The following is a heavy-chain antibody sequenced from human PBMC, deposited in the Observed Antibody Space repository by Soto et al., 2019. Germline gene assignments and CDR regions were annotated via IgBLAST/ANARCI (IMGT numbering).Heavy chain of an antibody. Sequence: QAQLVQSGAEVKKPGASVKVSCKASGYTFINHGISWVRQAPGQGLAWMGGIRFYNDNTNYAPKFQGRVTMTTDTSTITARMELRGLRSEDTAVYYCAMYNGGCCPYGIDVWGQGTTVTVSS. CDR3: AMYNGGCCPYGIDV. V-gene: IGHV1-18*01. D-gene: IGHD6-19*01. CDR2: IRFYNDNT. CDR1: GYTFINHG. J-gene: IGHJ6*02.